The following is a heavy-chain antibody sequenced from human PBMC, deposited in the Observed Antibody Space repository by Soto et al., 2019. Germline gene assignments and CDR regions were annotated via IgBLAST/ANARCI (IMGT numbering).Heavy chain of an antibody. CDR2: IYYSGST. CDR3: AKGDNLGPKTGYAFDP. J-gene: IGHJ5*02. D-gene: IGHD5-12*01. Sequence: SETLSLTCTVSGGSISSGGYYWSWIRQHPGKGLEWIGYIYYSGSTYYNPSLKSRVTISVDTSKNQFSLQLNSVTPEDTAVYFCAKGDNLGPKTGYAFDPWGQGIMVTVSS. V-gene: IGHV4-31*03. CDR1: GGSISSGGYY.